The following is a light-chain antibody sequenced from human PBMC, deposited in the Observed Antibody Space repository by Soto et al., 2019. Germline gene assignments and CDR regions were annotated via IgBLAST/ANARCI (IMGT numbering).Light chain of an antibody. V-gene: IGLV2-14*03. CDR1: SSDIGGYNY. CDR2: DVS. CDR3: SSYTSSSTFP. J-gene: IGLJ1*01. Sequence: QSALTQPASVSGSPGQSITISCTGTSSDIGGYNYVSWYQQHPDKAPKLIIYDVSNRPSGVSNRFSGSKSGNTASLTISGLQAEDEADYYCSSYTSSSTFPFGTGTKVTVL.